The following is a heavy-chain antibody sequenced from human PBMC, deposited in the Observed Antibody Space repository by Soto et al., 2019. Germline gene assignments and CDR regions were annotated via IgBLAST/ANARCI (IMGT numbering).Heavy chain of an antibody. CDR1: GFTFSSYE. J-gene: IGHJ6*02. V-gene: IGHV3-48*03. Sequence: PGGSLRLSCAASGFTFSSYEMNWVRQAPGKGLEWVSYISSSGSTIYYADSVKGRFTISRDNAKNSLYLQMNSLRAEDTAVYYCARDSLTPLRYYYYGMDVWVQGNTVTVSS. CDR2: ISSSGSTI. D-gene: IGHD3-10*01. CDR3: ARDSLTPLRYYYYGMDV.